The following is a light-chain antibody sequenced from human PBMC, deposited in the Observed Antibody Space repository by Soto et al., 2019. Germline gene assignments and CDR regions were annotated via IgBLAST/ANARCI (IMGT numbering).Light chain of an antibody. Sequence: QSALTQPASVSGSPGQSITISCTGTSSDVAFYNHVSWYQQHPGKAPKLLIYEVNNRPSGVSHRFSGSKSGNTASLTISGLQAADEADDYCSSFASTHTYVFGTGTKLTGL. J-gene: IGLJ1*01. CDR3: SSFASTHTYV. CDR1: SSDVAFYNH. V-gene: IGLV2-14*01. CDR2: EVN.